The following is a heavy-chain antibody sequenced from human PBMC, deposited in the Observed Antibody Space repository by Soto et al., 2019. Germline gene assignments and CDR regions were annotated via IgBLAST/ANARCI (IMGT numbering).Heavy chain of an antibody. CDR1: GFSLSTSGAG. CDR2: IYWNDDK. D-gene: IGHD5-12*01. Sequence: QITLKESGPTLVKPTQTLTLTCTFSGFSLSTSGAGVGWIRQPPGKALEWLAVIYWNDDKRYSPSLKSRVTIAKDTSKNEVVLTMTSMDPMDTATYYCTHFSGYEQFEYWGQGTLSTVSS. J-gene: IGHJ4*02. V-gene: IGHV2-5*01. CDR3: THFSGYEQFEY.